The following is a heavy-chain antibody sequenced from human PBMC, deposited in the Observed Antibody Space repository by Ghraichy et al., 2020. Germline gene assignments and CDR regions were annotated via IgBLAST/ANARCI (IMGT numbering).Heavy chain of an antibody. V-gene: IGHV1-18*01. CDR3: ARDRGWFGEFHYYGMDV. Sequence: ASVKVSCKASGYSFISYGISWVRQAPGQGLEWLGWISADNGNTNYAQKLQGRVTMTTDTSTSTAYMELRSLRSDDTAVYYCARDRGWFGEFHYYGMDVWGQGTTVTVSS. J-gene: IGHJ6*02. D-gene: IGHD3-10*01. CDR1: GYSFISYG. CDR2: ISADNGNT.